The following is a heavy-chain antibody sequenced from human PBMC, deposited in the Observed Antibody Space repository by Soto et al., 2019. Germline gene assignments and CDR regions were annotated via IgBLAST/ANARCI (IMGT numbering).Heavy chain of an antibody. J-gene: IGHJ6*02. CDR2: INPNSGGT. CDR3: ARGPTQGTTANYGMDV. D-gene: IGHD4-17*01. V-gene: IGHV1-2*04. Sequence: VSVQVSCKASGYTFTGYYMHWVRQAPGQGLEWMGWINPNSGGTNYAQKFQGWVTMTRDTSISTAYMELSRLRSDDTAVYYCARGPTQGTTANYGMDVWGQGTTVTVSS. CDR1: GYTFTGYY.